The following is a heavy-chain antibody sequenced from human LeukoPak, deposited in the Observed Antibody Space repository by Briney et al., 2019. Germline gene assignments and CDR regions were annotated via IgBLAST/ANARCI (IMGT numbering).Heavy chain of an antibody. CDR2: INSDGSST. V-gene: IGHV3-74*03. D-gene: IGHD3-16*02. Sequence: GGSLRLSCAASGFTFSSYVMYWVRQAPGKGLVWVSRINSDGSSTTYADSVKGRFTISRDNAKNTLHLQMNSLRVEDTAVYYCVRGYTVGPGGYWGQGTLVTVSS. CDR1: GFTFSSYV. J-gene: IGHJ4*02. CDR3: VRGYTVGPGGY.